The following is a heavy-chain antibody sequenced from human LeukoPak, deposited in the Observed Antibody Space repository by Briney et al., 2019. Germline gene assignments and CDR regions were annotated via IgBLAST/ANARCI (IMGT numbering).Heavy chain of an antibody. V-gene: IGHV3-23*01. J-gene: IGHJ6*02. D-gene: IGHD5-12*01. CDR3: AKEGGYDSSYYYGMDV. CDR1: GFTFSSYA. Sequence: HSGGSLRLSCAASGFTFSSYAMSWVRQAPGKRLEGVSAISGSGGSTYYADSVKGRFTISRDNSKNTLYLQMNSLRAEDTAVYYCAKEGGYDSSYYYGMDVWGQGTTVTVSS. CDR2: ISGSGGST.